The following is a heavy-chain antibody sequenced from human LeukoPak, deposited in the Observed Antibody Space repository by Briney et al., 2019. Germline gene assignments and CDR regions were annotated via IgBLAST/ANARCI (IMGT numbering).Heavy chain of an antibody. V-gene: IGHV3-49*04. CDR3: VRVVTRVIFDY. D-gene: IGHD5-18*01. J-gene: IGHJ4*02. CDR2: IRSKAYGGTT. Sequence: PPGRSLRLSCTASGFTFGDYAMSWVRQAPGKGLEWVGFIRSKAYGGTTEYAASVKGRFTISRDDSKSIAYLQMNSLKTEDTAVYYCVRVVTRVIFDYWGQGTLVTVSS. CDR1: GFTFGDYA.